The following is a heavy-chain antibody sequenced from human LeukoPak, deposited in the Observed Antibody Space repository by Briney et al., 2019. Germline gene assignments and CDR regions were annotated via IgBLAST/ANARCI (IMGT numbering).Heavy chain of an antibody. CDR1: GFTFSTYW. CDR2: IRGDGSIP. J-gene: IGHJ4*02. Sequence: GGSLRLSCAASGFTFSTYWMHWVRQAPGKGLVWVSRIRGDGSIPSYADSVKGRFTISRDNAKNALYLQMNGLRAEDTAIYYCARSDYTDYWGRGTLVTVSS. D-gene: IGHD3-3*01. V-gene: IGHV3-74*01. CDR3: ARSDYTDY.